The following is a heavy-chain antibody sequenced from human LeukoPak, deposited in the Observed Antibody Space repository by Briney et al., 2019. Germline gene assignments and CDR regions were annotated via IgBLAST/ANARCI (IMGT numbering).Heavy chain of an antibody. D-gene: IGHD5-18*01. Sequence: PGGSLRLSCAASGFTFDDYAMHWVRQAPGKGLEWVSGISWNSGSIGYADSVKGRFTISRDNAKNSLYLQMNSLRAEDTALYYCAKEYRGYSYGYSYFDYWGQGTPVTVSS. CDR2: ISWNSGSI. V-gene: IGHV3-9*01. CDR1: GFTFDDYA. CDR3: AKEYRGYSYGYSYFDY. J-gene: IGHJ4*02.